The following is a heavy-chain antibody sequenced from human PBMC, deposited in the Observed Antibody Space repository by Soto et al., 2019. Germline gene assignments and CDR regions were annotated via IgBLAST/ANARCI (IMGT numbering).Heavy chain of an antibody. J-gene: IGHJ2*01. CDR1: GGSTSSGGYF. CDR3: AAFLGAYWYFDL. Sequence: PSETLSLTCTVSGGSTSSGGYFWSWIRQPPEKGLELIGFIYYSGRTYYNPFLKSRVTISVDTSKNQFSLKLSSVTAADTAVYYCAAFLGAYWYFDLWGRGTLVTVSS. D-gene: IGHD1-26*01. CDR2: IYYSGRT. V-gene: IGHV4-30-4*01.